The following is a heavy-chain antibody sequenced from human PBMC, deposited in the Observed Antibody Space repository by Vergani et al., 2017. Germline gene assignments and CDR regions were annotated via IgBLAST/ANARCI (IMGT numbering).Heavy chain of an antibody. V-gene: IGHV4-31*03. Sequence: QVQLQESGPGLVKPSQTLSLTCTVSGGSISSGGYYWSWIRQHPGKGLEWIGYIYYSGSTYYNPSLKSRITISVDTSKNQFSLQLSSVTAAATAVYYCARGNRSGDLFDYWGQGTLVTVSS. CDR2: IYYSGST. CDR3: ARGNRSGDLFDY. J-gene: IGHJ4*02. D-gene: IGHD3-10*01. CDR1: GGSISSGGYY.